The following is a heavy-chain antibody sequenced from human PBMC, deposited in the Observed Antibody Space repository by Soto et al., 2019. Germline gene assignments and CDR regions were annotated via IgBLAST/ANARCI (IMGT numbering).Heavy chain of an antibody. J-gene: IGHJ3*02. Sequence: XSVKLTNNASGYTFTSYAMHWVRQAPGQRLEWMGWINAGNGNTKYSQKFQGRVTITRDTSASTAYMELSSLRSEDTAVYYCARLRKTLWFGVWDAFDIWGQGTMVTVSS. CDR3: ARLRKTLWFGVWDAFDI. V-gene: IGHV1-3*01. CDR2: INAGNGNT. D-gene: IGHD3-10*01. CDR1: GYTFTSYA.